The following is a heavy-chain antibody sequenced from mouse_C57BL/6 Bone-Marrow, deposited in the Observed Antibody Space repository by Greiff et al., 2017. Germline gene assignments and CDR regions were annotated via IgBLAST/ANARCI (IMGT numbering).Heavy chain of an antibody. Sequence: QVQLQQPGAELVKPGASVKLSCKASGYTFTSYWMHWVKQRPGQGLEWIGMIHPNSGSTNYNEKFKSKATLTVDKSSTTAYMQLHSLTSEDSAVYYCARYDYDVAWFAYWGQGTLVTVSA. CDR3: ARYDYDVAWFAY. CDR1: GYTFTSYW. J-gene: IGHJ3*01. CDR2: IHPNSGST. V-gene: IGHV1-64*01. D-gene: IGHD2-4*01.